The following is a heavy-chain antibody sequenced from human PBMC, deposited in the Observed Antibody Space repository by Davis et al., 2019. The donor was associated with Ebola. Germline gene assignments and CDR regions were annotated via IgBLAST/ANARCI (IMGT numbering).Heavy chain of an antibody. CDR3: ARDLGDYGMDV. Sequence: SVKVSCKASGGTFSTYTISWVRQAPGQGLEWMGGIIPIFGTANYAQKFQGRVTMTRNTSISTAYMELSSLRSEDTAVYYCARDLGDYGMDVWGTGTTVTVSS. V-gene: IGHV1-69*05. J-gene: IGHJ6*04. CDR1: GGTFSTYT. CDR2: IIPIFGTA.